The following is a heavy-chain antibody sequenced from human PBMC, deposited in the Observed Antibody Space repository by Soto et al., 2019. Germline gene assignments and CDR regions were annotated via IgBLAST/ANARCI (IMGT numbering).Heavy chain of an antibody. Sequence: SETLSLTCTVSGGSISSGDYYWSWIRQPPGKGLEWIGYIYYSGSTYYNPSLKSRVTISVDTSKNQFSLKLSSVTAADTAVYYCARERYYDSSAHYYFDYWGQGTLVTVSS. CDR2: IYYSGST. CDR3: ARERYYDSSAHYYFDY. J-gene: IGHJ4*02. CDR1: GGSISSGDYY. V-gene: IGHV4-30-4*01. D-gene: IGHD3-22*01.